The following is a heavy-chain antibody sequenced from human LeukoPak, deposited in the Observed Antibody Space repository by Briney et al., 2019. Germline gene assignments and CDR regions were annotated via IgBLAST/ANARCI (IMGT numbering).Heavy chain of an antibody. CDR2: IKQDGSEK. J-gene: IGHJ4*02. D-gene: IGHD3-3*01. V-gene: IGHV3-7*01. Sequence: GGSLRLSCAASGFTFSSYWMSWVRQAPGKGLEWVANIKQDGSEKYYVDSVKGRFTISRDNAKNSLYLQMNSLRAEDTAVYYCAKEANYDFWSGYLSYFDYWGQGTLVTVSS. CDR1: GFTFSSYW. CDR3: AKEANYDFWSGYLSYFDY.